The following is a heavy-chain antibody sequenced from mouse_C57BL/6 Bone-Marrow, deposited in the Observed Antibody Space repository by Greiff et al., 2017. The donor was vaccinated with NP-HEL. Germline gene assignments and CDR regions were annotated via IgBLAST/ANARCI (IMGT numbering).Heavy chain of an antibody. J-gene: IGHJ1*03. D-gene: IGHD1-1*01. CDR1: GFTFSDFY. V-gene: IGHV7-1*01. CDR3: ARDAPFITTDWYFDV. Sequence: EVHLVESGGGLVQSGRSLRLSCATSGFTFSDFYMEWVRQAPGKGLEWIAASRNKANDYTTEYSASVKGRFIVSRDTSQSILYLQMNALRAEDTAIYYCARDAPFITTDWYFDVWGTGTTVTVSS. CDR2: SRNKANDYTT.